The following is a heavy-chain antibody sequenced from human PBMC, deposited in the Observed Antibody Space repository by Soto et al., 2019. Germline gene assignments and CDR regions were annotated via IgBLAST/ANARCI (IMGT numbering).Heavy chain of an antibody. CDR3: ARGLRYSYKYAFDI. V-gene: IGHV3-30-3*01. D-gene: IGHD5-18*01. J-gene: IGHJ3*02. Sequence: LVVESGGGVVQPGKSLRLSCVASGFTFNNYAMHWVRQAPGKGLEWVAGISFDAINQYYADSVRGRYTIARKNSKNRLSLEMNSLRIEDTAVYYCARGLRYSYKYAFDIWGPGTTVIVSS. CDR2: ISFDAINQ. CDR1: GFTFNNYA.